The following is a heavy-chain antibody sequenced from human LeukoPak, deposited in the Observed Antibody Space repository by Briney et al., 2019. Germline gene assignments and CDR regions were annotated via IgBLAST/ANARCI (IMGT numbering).Heavy chain of an antibody. CDR3: AKDRSSWTLDY. CDR2: ILYDGSNK. V-gene: IGHV3-30*18. Sequence: QSGGSLRLSCAASGFTFSSYGMHWVRQAPGKGLEWVAVILYDGSNKYYADSVKGRFTISRDNSKNTLYLQMNSLRAEDTAVYYCAKDRSSWTLDYWGQGTLVTVSS. CDR1: GFTFSSYG. J-gene: IGHJ4*02. D-gene: IGHD6-13*01.